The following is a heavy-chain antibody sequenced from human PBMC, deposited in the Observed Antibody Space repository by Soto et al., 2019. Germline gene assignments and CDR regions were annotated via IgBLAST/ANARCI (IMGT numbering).Heavy chain of an antibody. CDR2: IWYDGSAT. Sequence: QVQLVQSGGGVVQPGKSLRLSCGASGFTFSLYGMHWARQAPGKGLEWVSFIWYDGSATYYGDSVKGRFTISKDDSTNTLYLQMNSLRAEDTAVYYCARDIAVRRIDEWGQATLVTVAS. D-gene: IGHD6-6*01. J-gene: IGHJ4*02. CDR1: GFTFSLYG. CDR3: ARDIAVRRIDE. V-gene: IGHV3-33*01.